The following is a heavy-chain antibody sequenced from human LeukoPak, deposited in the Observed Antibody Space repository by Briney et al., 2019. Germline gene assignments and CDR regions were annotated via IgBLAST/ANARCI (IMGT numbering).Heavy chain of an antibody. Sequence: GGSLRLSCTASGFTVIGNYMNWVRQAPGKGLEWVSVVYTDGNIYYADSVKGRFTISKENSKNTVDLLMNSVRAEDTALYYCAKGKFGDPLNYWGQGTLVTVSS. V-gene: IGHV3-53*01. CDR1: GFTVIGNY. CDR2: VYTDGNI. CDR3: AKGKFGDPLNY. D-gene: IGHD3-10*01. J-gene: IGHJ4*02.